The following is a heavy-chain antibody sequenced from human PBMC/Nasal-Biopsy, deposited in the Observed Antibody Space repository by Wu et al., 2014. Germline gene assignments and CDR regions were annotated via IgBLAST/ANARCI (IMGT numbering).Heavy chain of an antibody. D-gene: IGHD6-13*01. V-gene: IGHV3-33*03. CDR3: ARYSSQYWYFDL. J-gene: IGHJ2*01. CDR2: YDGSNK. Sequence: YDGSNKYYADSVKGRFTISRDNSKNTLYLQMNSLRAEDTAVYYCARYSSQYWYFDLLGRGTLVTVSS.